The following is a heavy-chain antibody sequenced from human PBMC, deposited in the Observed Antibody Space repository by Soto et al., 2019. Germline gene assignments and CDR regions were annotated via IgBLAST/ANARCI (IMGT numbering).Heavy chain of an antibody. CDR3: ARGVLRAEDYYGMDV. CDR2: IYYSGST. V-gene: IGHV4-59*01. Sequence: SETLSLTCTVSGGSISSYYWSWIRQPPGKGLEWIGYIYYSGSTNYNPSLKSRVTISVDTSKNQFSLKLSSVTAADTAVYYCARGVLRAEDYYGMDVWGQGTTVTAP. D-gene: IGHD3-10*01. J-gene: IGHJ6*02. CDR1: GGSISSYY.